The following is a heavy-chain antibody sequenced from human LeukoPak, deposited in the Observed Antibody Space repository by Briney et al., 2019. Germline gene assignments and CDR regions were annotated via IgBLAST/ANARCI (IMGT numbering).Heavy chain of an antibody. V-gene: IGHV3-30*18. CDR1: GFTFSSCG. D-gene: IGHD6-6*01. Sequence: GGSLRLSCAASGFTFSSCGMHWVRQAPGKGLEWVAVISYDGSNKYYADSVKGRSTIPRDNSKNTLYLQVNSLRAEDTAVYYCAKDRDIAARYYYGMDVWGQGTTVTVSS. CDR2: ISYDGSNK. CDR3: AKDRDIAARYYYGMDV. J-gene: IGHJ6*02.